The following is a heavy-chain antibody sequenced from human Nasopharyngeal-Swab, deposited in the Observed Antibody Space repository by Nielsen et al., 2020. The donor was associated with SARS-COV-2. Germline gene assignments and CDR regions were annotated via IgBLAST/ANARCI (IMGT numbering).Heavy chain of an antibody. V-gene: IGHV3-30-3*01. CDR1: GFTFSTYP. Sequence: GESLKISCAASGFTFSTYPMHWVRQAAGKGLEWVAVISYDGSNKYYADSVKGRFTISRDNSKNTLYLQMNRLRPEDTAVYYCARDRPIPGYGGNSYYYGMDVWGQGTTVTVSS. J-gene: IGHJ6*02. CDR3: ARDRPIPGYGGNSYYYGMDV. D-gene: IGHD4-23*01. CDR2: ISYDGSNK.